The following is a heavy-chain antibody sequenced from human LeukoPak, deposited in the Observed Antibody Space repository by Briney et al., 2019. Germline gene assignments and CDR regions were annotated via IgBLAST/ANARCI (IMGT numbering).Heavy chain of an antibody. CDR1: GGSISSSSYY. J-gene: IGHJ5*02. V-gene: IGHV4-39*07. CDR3: ARVFKYSGSYSPNRFDP. Sequence: SETLSLTCTVSGGSISSSSYYWGWIRQPPGKGLEWIGSIYYSGSTYYNPSLKSRVTISVDTSKNQFSLKLSSVTAADTAVYYCARVFKYSGSYSPNRFDPWGQGTLVTVSS. D-gene: IGHD1-26*01. CDR2: IYYSGST.